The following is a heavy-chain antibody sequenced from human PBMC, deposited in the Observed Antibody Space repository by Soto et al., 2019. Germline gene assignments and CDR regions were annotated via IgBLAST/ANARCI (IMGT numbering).Heavy chain of an antibody. CDR1: GFTFTISA. D-gene: IGHD2-2*02. J-gene: IGHJ6*02. CDR3: AAVGYCSSTSCDTPYYYGMDV. V-gene: IGHV1-58*02. CDR2: IVVGSGNT. Sequence: SLKVSCKASGFTFTISAMQWVRQARGQRLEWIGWIVVGSGNTNYAQKFQERVTITRDMSTSTAYMELSSLRSEDTAVYYCAAVGYCSSTSCDTPYYYGMDVWGQGTTVTVSS.